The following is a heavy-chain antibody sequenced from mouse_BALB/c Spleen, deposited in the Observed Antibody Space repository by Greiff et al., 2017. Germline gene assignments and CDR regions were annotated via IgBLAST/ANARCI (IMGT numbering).Heavy chain of an antibody. D-gene: IGHD2-14*01. CDR3: ARAYYRYDEGGAMDY. Sequence: EVKVVESGGGLVKPGGSLKLSCAASGFTFSSYAMSWVRQTPEKRLEWVASISSGGSTYYPDSVKGRFTISRDNARNILYLQMSSLRSEDTAMYYCARAYYRYDEGGAMDYWGQGTSVTVSS. CDR2: ISSGGST. J-gene: IGHJ4*01. CDR1: GFTFSSYA. V-gene: IGHV5-6-5*01.